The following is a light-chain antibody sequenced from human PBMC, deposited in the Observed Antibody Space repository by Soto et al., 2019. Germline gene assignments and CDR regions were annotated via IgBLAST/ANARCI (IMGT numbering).Light chain of an antibody. V-gene: IGKV1-39*01. Sequence: EIQMTQSPSSLPASVGDRATITCLASQSISNYLNWYQQKPGKAPKVLIYAAYNLQSGVTSRFSGSGSGTDFTLTISSLQPEDFATYYCQQSYSTPITFGQGTRLDIK. J-gene: IGKJ5*01. CDR3: QQSYSTPIT. CDR2: AAY. CDR1: QSISNY.